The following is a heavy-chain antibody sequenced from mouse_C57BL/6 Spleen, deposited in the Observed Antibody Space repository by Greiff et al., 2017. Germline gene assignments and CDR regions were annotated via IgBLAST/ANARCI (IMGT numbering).Heavy chain of an antibody. D-gene: IGHD1-1*01. CDR3: ARSYYYGSLWYFDV. V-gene: IGHV1-47*01. J-gene: IGHJ1*03. Sequence: VQLQQSGAELVKPGASVKMSCKASGYTFTTYPIEWMKQNHGKSLEWIGNFHPYNDDTKYNEKFKGKATLTLEKSSSTVYLELSRLTSDDSAVYYCARSYYYGSLWYFDVWGTGTTVTVSS. CDR1: GYTFTTYP. CDR2: FHPYNDDT.